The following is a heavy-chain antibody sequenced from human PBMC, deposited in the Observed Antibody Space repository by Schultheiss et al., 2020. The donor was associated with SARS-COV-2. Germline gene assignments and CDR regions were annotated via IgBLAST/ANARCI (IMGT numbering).Heavy chain of an antibody. V-gene: IGHV3-33*08. CDR2: IWYDGSNK. CDR3: ARASGSFNYYYMDV. D-gene: IGHD1-26*01. J-gene: IGHJ6*03. Sequence: GESLKISCAASGFTFSNAWMSWVRQAPGKGLEWVAVIWYDGSNKYYADSVKGRFTISRDNSKNTLYLQMNSLRAEDTAVYYCARASGSFNYYYMDVWGKGTTVTVSS. CDR1: GFTFSNAW.